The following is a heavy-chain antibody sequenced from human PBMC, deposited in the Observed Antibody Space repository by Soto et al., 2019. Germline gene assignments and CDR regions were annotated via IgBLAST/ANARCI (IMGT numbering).Heavy chain of an antibody. D-gene: IGHD5-18*01. V-gene: IGHV3-66*04. CDR3: ARHGYSYGGGYFDY. J-gene: IGHJ4*02. CDR1: GFTVSSNY. Sequence: EVQLVESGGGLVQPGGSLRLSCAASGFTVSSNYMSWVRQAPGKGLEWVSVIYSGGSAYYADSVKGRFTISRDNSKNTLYLKMNSLRAEDTAVYYCARHGYSYGGGYFDYWGKGTLVTVSS. CDR2: IYSGGSA.